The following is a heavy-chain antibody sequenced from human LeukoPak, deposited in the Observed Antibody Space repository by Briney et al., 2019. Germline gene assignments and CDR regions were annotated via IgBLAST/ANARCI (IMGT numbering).Heavy chain of an antibody. CDR2: INWNGGST. J-gene: IGHJ4*02. D-gene: IGHD3-22*01. CDR3: AKDYRMRDYYDSSGYYSNYFDY. Sequence: GGSLRLSCAASGFTFDDYGMSWVRQAPGKGLEWVSGINWNGGSTGYADSVKGRFTISRDNAKNSLYLQMNSLRAEDTALYYCAKDYRMRDYYDSSGYYSNYFDYWGQGTLVTVSS. V-gene: IGHV3-20*04. CDR1: GFTFDDYG.